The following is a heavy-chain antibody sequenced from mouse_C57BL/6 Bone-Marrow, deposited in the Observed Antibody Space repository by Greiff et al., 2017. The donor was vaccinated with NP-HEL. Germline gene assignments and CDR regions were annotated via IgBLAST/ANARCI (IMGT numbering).Heavy chain of an antibody. CDR3: VTDPGSSFDY. CDR2: IRSKSNNYAT. D-gene: IGHD1-1*01. V-gene: IGHV10-1*01. J-gene: IGHJ2*01. CDR1: GFSFNTYA. Sequence: EVQRVESGGGLVQPKGSLKLSCAASGFSFNTYAMNWVRQAPGKGLEWVARIRSKSNNYATYYADSVKDRFTISRDDSESMLYLQMNNLKTEDTAMYYCVTDPGSSFDYWGQGTTLTVSS.